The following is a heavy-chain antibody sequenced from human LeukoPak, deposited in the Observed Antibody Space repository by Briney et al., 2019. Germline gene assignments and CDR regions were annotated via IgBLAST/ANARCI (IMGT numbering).Heavy chain of an antibody. Sequence: ASVKVSCKASGYTFTRYEINWVRQATGQGLEWMRWMKPNSGNTGYTQKFKGRITMTRNTSISTAYMELSRLRSEDTAVYYCARGRCSSSSRYVFSLDFDYWGQATLVTVSS. CDR3: ARGRCSSSSRYVFSLDFDY. V-gene: IGHV1-8*01. J-gene: IGHJ4*02. CDR2: MKPNSGNT. CDR1: GYTFTRYE. D-gene: IGHD2-2*01.